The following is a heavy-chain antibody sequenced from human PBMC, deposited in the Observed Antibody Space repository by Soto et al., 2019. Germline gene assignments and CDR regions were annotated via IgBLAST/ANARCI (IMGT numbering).Heavy chain of an antibody. CDR3: ARIHGEMANSYYFDY. D-gene: IGHD5-12*01. V-gene: IGHV2-70*01. CDR1: GFSLSTSGMC. Sequence: SGPTLVNPTQTLTLTCTFSGFSLSTSGMCVSWIRQPPGKALEWLALIDWDDDKYYSTSLKTRLTISKDTSKNQVVLTMTNMDPVDTATYYCARIHGEMANSYYFDYWGQGTLVTVSS. CDR2: IDWDDDK. J-gene: IGHJ4*02.